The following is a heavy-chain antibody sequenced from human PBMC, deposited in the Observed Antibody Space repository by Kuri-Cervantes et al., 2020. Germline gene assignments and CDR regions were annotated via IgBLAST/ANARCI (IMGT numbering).Heavy chain of an antibody. D-gene: IGHD3-22*01. CDR1: GGSISSSNW. J-gene: IGHJ4*02. V-gene: IGHV4-4*02. CDR2: IYLGGST. Sequence: SETLSLTCAVSGGSISSSNWWSWVRQSPGKGLEWIGQIYLGGSTNYNPSLKSRVTISVDTSKSQFSLKLSSVTAADTAVYYCARVSARVHRWRVDSGLDYWGQGTLVTVSS. CDR3: ARVSARVHRWRVDSGLDY.